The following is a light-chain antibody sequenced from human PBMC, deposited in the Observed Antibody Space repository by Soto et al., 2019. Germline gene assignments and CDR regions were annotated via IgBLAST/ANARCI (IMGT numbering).Light chain of an antibody. CDR3: QQRRKWPFT. CDR2: AAT. V-gene: IGKV3-11*01. CDR1: QSVRSY. J-gene: IGKJ3*01. Sequence: IALTQYPATLSFSPGARATLSCSASQSVRSYLAWYQQKTGQAPRLLISAATNRATGIPARFSGSGSRTDFTLYIGGLEPEDFAVYYGQQRRKWPFTVSPGPKVGIK.